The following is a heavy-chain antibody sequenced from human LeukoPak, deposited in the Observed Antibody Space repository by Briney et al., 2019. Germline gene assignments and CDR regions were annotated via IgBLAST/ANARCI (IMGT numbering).Heavy chain of an antibody. J-gene: IGHJ4*02. V-gene: IGHV3-21*01. CDR3: ASSRSGYYGFGY. Sequence: KPGGSLRLSCAASGFTFSSYNMNWVRQAPGKGLEWVSSISSSSSYIYYADSVKGRFTISRDNAKNSLYLQMNGLRAEDTAVYYCASSRSGYYGFGYWGQGTLVTVSS. D-gene: IGHD3-3*01. CDR1: GFTFSSYN. CDR2: ISSSSSYI.